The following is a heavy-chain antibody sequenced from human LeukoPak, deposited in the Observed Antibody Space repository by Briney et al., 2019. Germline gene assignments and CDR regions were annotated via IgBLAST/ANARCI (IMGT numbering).Heavy chain of an antibody. CDR3: ARDPGYSSSWSDDAFDI. CDR1: GFTFSSYG. Sequence: GGSLRLSCAASGFTFSSYGMHWFRQAPGKGLEWVAVIWYDGSNKYYADSVKGRFTISRDNSKNTLHLQMNSLRAEDTAVYYCARDPGYSSSWSDDAFDIWGQGTMVTVSS. CDR2: IWYDGSNK. V-gene: IGHV3-33*01. D-gene: IGHD6-13*01. J-gene: IGHJ3*02.